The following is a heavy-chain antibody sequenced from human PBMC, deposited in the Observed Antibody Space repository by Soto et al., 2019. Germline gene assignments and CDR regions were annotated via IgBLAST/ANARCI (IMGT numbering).Heavy chain of an antibody. CDR2: ISSSSSYT. Sequence: QVQLVESGGGLVKPGGSLRLSCAASGFTFSDYYMSWIRQAPGKGLEWVSYISSSSSYTNYADSVKGRFTISRDNAKNSLYLQMNSLRAEDTAVYYCAREDRYDSCGQTAFDIWGQGTMVTVSS. CDR3: AREDRYDSCGQTAFDI. CDR1: GFTFSDYY. J-gene: IGHJ3*02. D-gene: IGHD3-22*01. V-gene: IGHV3-11*06.